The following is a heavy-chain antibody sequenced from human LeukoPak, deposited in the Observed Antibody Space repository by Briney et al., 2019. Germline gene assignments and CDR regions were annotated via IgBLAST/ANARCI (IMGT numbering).Heavy chain of an antibody. V-gene: IGHV3-23*01. CDR2: ISGSGGST. J-gene: IGHJ6*03. Sequence: GGSLRLSCAASGFTFSSYAMSWVRQAPGKGLEWVSAISGSGGSTYYADSVKGRFTISRDNSKNTLYLQMNSLRAEDTAVYYCAKDHRGYYYDSSGYYNGYYYYYMDVWGKGTTVTVSS. CDR3: AKDHRGYYYDSSGYYNGYYYYYMDV. D-gene: IGHD3-22*01. CDR1: GFTFSSYA.